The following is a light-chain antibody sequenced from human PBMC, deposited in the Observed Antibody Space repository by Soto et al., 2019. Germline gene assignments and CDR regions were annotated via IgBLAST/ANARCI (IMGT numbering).Light chain of an antibody. CDR1: QSVSSN. J-gene: IGKJ2*01. V-gene: IGKV3-15*01. CDR2: GAS. CDR3: QQYSNWPHP. Sequence: EIVRTQSPATLSVSPGERATLSYRATQSVSSNLAWYQQKPGQAPRLLIYGASTRATGIPARFSGSGSGTEFTLTISSLQSEDFAVYSCQQYSNWPHPVGQGTKLDIK.